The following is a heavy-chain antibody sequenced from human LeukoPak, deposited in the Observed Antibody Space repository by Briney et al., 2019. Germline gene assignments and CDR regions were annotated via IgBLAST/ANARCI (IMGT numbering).Heavy chain of an antibody. V-gene: IGHV4-30-4*02. D-gene: IGHD2-2*01. Sequence: SDTLSLPCTVSCGPHQRGDYFWRWIRQPPGKGLEWIGHIYYSGSTYYNPSLKSRVTISVDTSKNQFSLKLSSVTAADTAVYYCARYIVVVPAHYAFDFWGQGTMVTVSS. CDR2: IYYSGST. CDR1: CGPHQRGDYF. CDR3: ARYIVVVPAHYAFDF. J-gene: IGHJ3*01.